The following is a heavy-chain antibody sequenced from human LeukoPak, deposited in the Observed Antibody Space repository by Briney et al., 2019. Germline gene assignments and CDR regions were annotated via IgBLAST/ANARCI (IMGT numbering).Heavy chain of an antibody. V-gene: IGHV5-51*01. Sequence: GESLKISCKGSGYSINNYWIGWVRQMPGKGLEWMGIIYPGDSDTRYSPSFRGQVTISADKSISTAYLQWSSLKASDTAMYYCARRGYSDTYFDYWGQGTLVTVSS. CDR2: IYPGDSDT. CDR1: GYSINNYW. J-gene: IGHJ4*02. CDR3: ARRGYSDTYFDY. D-gene: IGHD2-15*01.